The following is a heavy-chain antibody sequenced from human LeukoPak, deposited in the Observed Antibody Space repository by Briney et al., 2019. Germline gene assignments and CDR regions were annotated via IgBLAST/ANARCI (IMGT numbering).Heavy chain of an antibody. Sequence: RPGRSLRLSCAASGFTFSSYAMHWVRQAPGKGLEGVAVISYDGSNKYYADSVKGRFTISRDNSKNTLYLQMNSLRAEDTAVYYCARVRRSSGRPYMDVWGKGTTVTVSS. D-gene: IGHD6-19*01. CDR3: ARVRRSSGRPYMDV. CDR1: GFTFSSYA. V-gene: IGHV3-30*04. J-gene: IGHJ6*03. CDR2: ISYDGSNK.